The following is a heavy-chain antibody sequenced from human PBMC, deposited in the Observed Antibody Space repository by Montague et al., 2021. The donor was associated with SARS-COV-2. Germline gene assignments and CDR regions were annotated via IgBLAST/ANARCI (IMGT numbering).Heavy chain of an antibody. J-gene: IGHJ5*02. CDR1: GGSISTYY. D-gene: IGHD2-21*02. V-gene: IGHV4-59*01. Sequence: SETLSLTCTVSGGSISTYYWNWIRQPPGKGLEWIGYIYYNGYTAYNPSLKSGVTISVDTSKTQFSLKLTSVTAADTAVYYCARRSRVVTAIWALRTSLSSWFDPWGQGTLVTVSS. CDR2: IYYNGYT. CDR3: ARRSRVVTAIWALRTSLSSWFDP.